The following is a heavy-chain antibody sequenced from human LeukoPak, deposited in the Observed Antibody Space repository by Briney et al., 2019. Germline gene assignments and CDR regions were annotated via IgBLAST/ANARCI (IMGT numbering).Heavy chain of an antibody. CDR1: GFSFSSYG. J-gene: IGHJ4*02. Sequence: GGSLRLSCAASGFSFSSYGMSWVRQAPGKGLEWVSTVSGSGGSTYYADSVKGRFTISRDNSKNTLYLQMNSLRAEDTAVYYCAKDNRGDNWNDLAIDYWGQGTLVTVSS. V-gene: IGHV3-23*01. CDR3: AKDNRGDNWNDLAIDY. CDR2: VSGSGGST. D-gene: IGHD1-20*01.